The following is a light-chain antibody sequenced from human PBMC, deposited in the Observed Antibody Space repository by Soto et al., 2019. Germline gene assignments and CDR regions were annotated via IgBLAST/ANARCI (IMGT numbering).Light chain of an antibody. J-gene: IGKJ1*01. CDR2: GAS. V-gene: IGKV3-20*01. CDR3: QQYGSSPRT. Sequence: IVLTQSPGTLSLSPGERATLSCRASQSVSSSYLAWYQQKPGQAPRLLIYGASSRATGIPDWFSGSGSGTDFTTTISRVEPEDFAVYYCQQYGSSPRTFGQGTKVEIK. CDR1: QSVSSSY.